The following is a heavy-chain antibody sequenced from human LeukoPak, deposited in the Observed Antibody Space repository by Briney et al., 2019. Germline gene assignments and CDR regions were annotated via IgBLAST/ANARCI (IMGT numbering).Heavy chain of an antibody. D-gene: IGHD6-19*01. J-gene: IGHJ4*02. Sequence: ASVKVSCKVSGYTLTELSMHWVRQAPGKGLEWMGGFDPEDGETIYAQKFQGRVTMTEDTSTDTAYMELSSLRSEDTAVYYCATGKRAVADPLDFDYWGQGTLVTVSS. CDR3: ATGKRAVADPLDFDY. V-gene: IGHV1-24*01. CDR2: FDPEDGET. CDR1: GYTLTELS.